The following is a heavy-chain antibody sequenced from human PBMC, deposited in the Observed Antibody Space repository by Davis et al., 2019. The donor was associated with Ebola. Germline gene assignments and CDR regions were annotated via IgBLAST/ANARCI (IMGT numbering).Heavy chain of an antibody. V-gene: IGHV1-69*13. CDR3: ATTPFKNIVATIICTIFDY. CDR2: IIPIFGRA. CDR1: GGTFSSYP. D-gene: IGHD5-12*01. Sequence: SVKVSCKASGGTFSSYPISWVRQAPGQGLEWMGGIIPIFGRATYAQKFQGRVTVTADESTSTTFMELSSLTSEDTAVYYCATTPFKNIVATIICTIFDYWGQGTLVTVSS. J-gene: IGHJ4*02.